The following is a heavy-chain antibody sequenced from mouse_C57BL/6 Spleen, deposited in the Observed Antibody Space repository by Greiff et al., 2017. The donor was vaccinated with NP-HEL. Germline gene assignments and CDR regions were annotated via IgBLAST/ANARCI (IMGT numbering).Heavy chain of an antibody. J-gene: IGHJ1*03. CDR1: GFAFSDYG. Sequence: EVQLVESGGGLVKPGGSLKLSCAASGFAFSDYGMHWVRQAPEKGLEWVAYISSGSSTIYYADSVKGRFTISRDNAKNTLFLQMTSLRSEDTAMYLCARGKGFHWYFDGWGTGTTGTGPS. CDR3: ARGKGFHWYFDG. V-gene: IGHV5-17*01. CDR2: ISSGSSTI.